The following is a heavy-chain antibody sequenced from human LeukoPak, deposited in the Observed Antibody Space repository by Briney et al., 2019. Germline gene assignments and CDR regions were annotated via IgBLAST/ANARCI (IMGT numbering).Heavy chain of an antibody. CDR2: ISGTGGST. CDR1: GFTFSTYA. Sequence: GGSLRLSCAASGFTFSTYAMTWVRQAPGKGLEWVSLISGTGGSTYYADSVKGRFTISRDNSKNTLYLQMNSLRVEDTAIYYCCVYKAANWFDPWGQGTLVTVSS. D-gene: IGHD5/OR15-5a*01. V-gene: IGHV3-23*01. J-gene: IGHJ5*02. CDR3: CVYKAANWFDP.